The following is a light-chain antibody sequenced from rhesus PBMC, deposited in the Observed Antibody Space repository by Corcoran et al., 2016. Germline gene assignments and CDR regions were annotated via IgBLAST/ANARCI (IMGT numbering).Light chain of an antibody. CDR2: EVS. CDR1: NLDIGGYNY. CDR3: SSDVGINTYI. Sequence: QTALTQPRSVSGSPGQAVTSYCTGTNLDIGGYNYVSWYQQHPGTAPKLTIYEVSKRPSGVSGSFSGSKSCNTASLTISGLQAEDEADYYCSSDVGINTYIFGAGTRLTVL. V-gene: IGLV2-32*02. J-gene: IGLJ1*01.